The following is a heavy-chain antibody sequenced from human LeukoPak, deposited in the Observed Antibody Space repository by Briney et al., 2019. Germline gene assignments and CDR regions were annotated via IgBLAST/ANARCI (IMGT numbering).Heavy chain of an antibody. V-gene: IGHV4-34*01. CDR2: INHSGST. D-gene: IGHD6-13*01. Sequence: PSETLSLTCTVSGGSINNYYWSWIRQPPGKGLEWIGEINHSGSTNYNPSLKSRVTISVDTSKNQFSLKLSSVTAADTAVYYCARTRNSSSWHGPRKYYYYYYMDVWGKGTTVTIS. J-gene: IGHJ6*03. CDR1: GGSINNYY. CDR3: ARTRNSSSWHGPRKYYYYYYMDV.